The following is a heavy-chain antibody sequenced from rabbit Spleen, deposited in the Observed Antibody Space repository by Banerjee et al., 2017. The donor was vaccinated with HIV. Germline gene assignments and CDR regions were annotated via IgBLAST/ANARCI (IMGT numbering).Heavy chain of an antibody. V-gene: IGHV1S45*01. D-gene: IGHD3-1*01. J-gene: IGHJ4*01. CDR3: ARDKELDIWGYEFNL. CDR2: IYTGNGKT. CDR1: GFSFSSSYD. Sequence: QEQLKESGGGLVQPEGSLTLTCKASGFSFSSSYDMCWVRQAPGKGLEWIGCIYTGNGKTYYASWAKGRFTISKSSSTTVTLQVTSLTAADTATYFCARDKELDIWGYEFNLWGQGTLVTVS.